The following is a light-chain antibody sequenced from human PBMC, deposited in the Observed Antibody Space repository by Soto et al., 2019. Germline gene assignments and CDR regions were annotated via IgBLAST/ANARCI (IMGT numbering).Light chain of an antibody. V-gene: IGKV1-39*01. Sequence: EIQMTQSPSSLSASVGDRVTLTCRASQSISSYLKWYQQKPGKAPKLLIYAASRLQSGVPSRFSGSGSGTDFTLTSSSLPPEVVATYYWQQSYSTPFTFGQGTRLEIK. CDR3: QQSYSTPFT. J-gene: IGKJ5*01. CDR2: AAS. CDR1: QSISSY.